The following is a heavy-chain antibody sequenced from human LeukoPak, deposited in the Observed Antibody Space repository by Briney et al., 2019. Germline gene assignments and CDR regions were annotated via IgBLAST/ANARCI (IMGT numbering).Heavy chain of an antibody. CDR3: ARERQWLVGSFDY. CDR2: ISYDGSNK. D-gene: IGHD6-19*01. CDR1: GFTFSSYA. V-gene: IGHV3-30*04. Sequence: GRSLRLSCAASGFTFSSYAMHWVRQAPGKGLEWVAVISYDGSNKYYAGSVKGRFTISRDNSKNTLYLQMNSLRAEDTAVYYCARERQWLVGSFDYWGQGTLVTVSS. J-gene: IGHJ4*02.